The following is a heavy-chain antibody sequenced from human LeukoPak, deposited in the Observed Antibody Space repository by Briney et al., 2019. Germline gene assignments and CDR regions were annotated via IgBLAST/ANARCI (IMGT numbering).Heavy chain of an antibody. Sequence: ASVSVSCTASGYTFTVDYMHWVRQAPGQGLEWMGWINPNSGGTNYAQKFQGRVTMTRDTSISTAYMELSRLRSDDTAVYYCARGATYYYDSSGYFYPHPPEYFQHWGQGTLVTVSS. D-gene: IGHD3-22*01. J-gene: IGHJ1*01. CDR2: INPNSGGT. CDR1: GYTFTVDY. V-gene: IGHV1-2*02. CDR3: ARGATYYYDSSGYFYPHPPEYFQH.